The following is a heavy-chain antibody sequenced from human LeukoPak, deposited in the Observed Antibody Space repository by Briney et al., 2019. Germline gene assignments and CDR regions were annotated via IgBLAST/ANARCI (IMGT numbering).Heavy chain of an antibody. J-gene: IGHJ4*02. V-gene: IGHV4-39*01. CDR2: IYYSGST. Sequence: SETLSLTCTVSGGSISSSSYYWGWIRQPPGKGLEWIGSIYYSGSTYYNPSLKSRVTMSVDTSKNQFSLKLSSVTAADTAVYYCARQGDYFDYWGQGTLVTVSS. CDR3: ARQGDYFDY. CDR1: GGSISSSSYY.